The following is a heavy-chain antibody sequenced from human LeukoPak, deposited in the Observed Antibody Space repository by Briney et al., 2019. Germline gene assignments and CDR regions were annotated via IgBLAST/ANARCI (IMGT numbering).Heavy chain of an antibody. CDR1: GGSISSSQW. Sequence: PSEILSLTCAVSGGSISSSQWWSWVRQPPGKGLEWIGEIYHSGSTNYNPSLKRRVTISVDKSKNQFSLKLSSATAADTAVYYCARRGYYGSFWFDPWGQGTLVTVSS. J-gene: IGHJ5*02. V-gene: IGHV4-4*02. D-gene: IGHD3-10*01. CDR3: ARRGYYGSFWFDP. CDR2: IYHSGST.